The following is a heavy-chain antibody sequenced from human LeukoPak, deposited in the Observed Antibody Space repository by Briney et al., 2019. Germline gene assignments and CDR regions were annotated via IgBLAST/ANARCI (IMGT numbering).Heavy chain of an antibody. J-gene: IGHJ5*02. CDR2: MYYSGST. V-gene: IGHV4-30-4*01. CDR1: GGSISSGDYY. Sequence: SETLSLTCTVSGGSISSGDYYWSWIRQPPGKGLEWIGYMYYSGSTYYNPSLKSRVVISVDTSKNQFSLKLSSVTAADTAVYYCARPYYYDSRIDPWGQGTLVTVSS. CDR3: ARPYYYDSRIDP. D-gene: IGHD3-22*01.